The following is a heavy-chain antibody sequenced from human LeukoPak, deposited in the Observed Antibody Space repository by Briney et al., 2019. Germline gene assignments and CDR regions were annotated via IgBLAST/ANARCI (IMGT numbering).Heavy chain of an antibody. CDR2: ISYDGSNK. Sequence: PGRSLRLSCAASGFTFSSYAMHWVRQAPGKGLEWVAVISYDGSNKYYADSVKGRFTISRDNSKNTLYLQMNSLRAEDTAVYYCATYYYDSSGYYYPTDYWGQGTLVTVSS. J-gene: IGHJ4*02. D-gene: IGHD3-22*01. CDR1: GFTFSSYA. CDR3: ATYYYDSSGYYYPTDY. V-gene: IGHV3-30*14.